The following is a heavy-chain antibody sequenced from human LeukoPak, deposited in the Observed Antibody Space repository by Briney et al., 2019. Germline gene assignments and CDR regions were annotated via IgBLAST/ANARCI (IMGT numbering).Heavy chain of an antibody. J-gene: IGHJ4*02. V-gene: IGHV3-21*01. D-gene: IGHD3-9*01. Sequence: PGGSLRLSCAASGFTFSSYSMNWVRQAPGKGLEWVSSISSSSSYIYYADSVKGRFTISRDNAKNSLYLQMNSLRAEDTAVYYCARGTYYHILTGYRGGILGFDHWGQGTLVTVSS. CDR1: GFTFSSYS. CDR2: ISSSSSYI. CDR3: ARGTYYHILTGYRGGILGFDH.